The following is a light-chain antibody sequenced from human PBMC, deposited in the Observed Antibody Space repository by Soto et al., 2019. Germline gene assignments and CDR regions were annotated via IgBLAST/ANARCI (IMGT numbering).Light chain of an antibody. CDR1: QNINNN. J-gene: IGKJ4*01. Sequence: EIVMTRSPATLSVSPGERATLFCRASQNINNNLAWYQQKPGQAPRLLIYGAYTRATGIPATFSGSGSGTEFTLTISSLQSEDFAVYYCQQYNSWPPLTFGGGTKVEI. CDR3: QQYNSWPPLT. CDR2: GAY. V-gene: IGKV3-15*01.